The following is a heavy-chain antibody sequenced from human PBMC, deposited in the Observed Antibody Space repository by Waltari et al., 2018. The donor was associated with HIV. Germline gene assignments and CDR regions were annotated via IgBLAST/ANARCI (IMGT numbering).Heavy chain of an antibody. V-gene: IGHV5-51*01. CDR1: GYSFTIYW. J-gene: IGHJ4*02. CDR2: IYPGDSDT. Sequence: EVQLVQSGAEVKKPGESLKISCTGSGYSFTIYWIGWVRQVPGKGLEWMVIIYPGDSDTRYSPSFQGQVTISADKSISTAYLQWSSLKASDTAMYYCARAPYSSSWYYFDYWGQGTLVTVSS. CDR3: ARAPYSSSWYYFDY. D-gene: IGHD6-13*01.